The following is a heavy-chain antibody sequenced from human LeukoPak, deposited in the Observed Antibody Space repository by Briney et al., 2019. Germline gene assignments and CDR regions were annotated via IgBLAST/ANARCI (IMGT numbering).Heavy chain of an antibody. CDR1: GGSISSSSYY. Sequence: SETLSLTCTVSGGSISSSSYYWGWIPQPPGKGLEWIGSIYYSGSTYYNPSLKSRVTISIDTSKNQFSLKLSSVTAADTAVYYCARDSFVDPGDYWGQGTLVTVSS. V-gene: IGHV4-39*07. CDR3: ARDSFVDPGDY. J-gene: IGHJ4*02. D-gene: IGHD5-24*01. CDR2: IYYSGST.